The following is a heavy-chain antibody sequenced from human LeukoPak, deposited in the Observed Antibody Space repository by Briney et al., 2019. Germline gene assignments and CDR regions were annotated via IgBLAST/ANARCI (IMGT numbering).Heavy chain of an antibody. CDR1: GFTFSNYA. V-gene: IGHV3-23*01. Sequence: GGSMRLSCAASGFTFSNYAMSWVRQAPGKGMEWVSVISGSGGTTYYADSVKGRFTISRDNSKNTMYLQMNSLRAEYMAVYYCAKRGGSTATTIDYWGQGTLVTVST. CDR2: ISGSGGTT. J-gene: IGHJ4*02. D-gene: IGHD4-17*01. CDR3: AKRGGSTATTIDY.